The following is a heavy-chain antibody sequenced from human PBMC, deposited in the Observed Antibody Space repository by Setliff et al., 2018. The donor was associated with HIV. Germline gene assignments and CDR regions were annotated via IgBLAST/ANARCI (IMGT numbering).Heavy chain of an antibody. V-gene: IGHV3-66*02. Sequence: GGSLRLSCAASGFIFSSYEMNWVRQAPGKGLEWVSVIYSGGNTYYADSVMGRFTISRDNSKNTLYLQMSSLRAEDTAVYYCVKENYYDSSGYPYWGQGTLVTVSS. CDR3: VKENYYDSSGYPY. CDR1: GFIFSSYE. D-gene: IGHD3-22*01. J-gene: IGHJ4*02. CDR2: IYSGGNT.